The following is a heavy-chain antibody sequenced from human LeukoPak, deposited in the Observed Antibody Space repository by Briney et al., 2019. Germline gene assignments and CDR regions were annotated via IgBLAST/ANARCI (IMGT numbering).Heavy chain of an antibody. J-gene: IGHJ4*02. CDR3: ASHDYGDYGSY. CDR1: GYSFTSYW. D-gene: IGHD4-17*01. CDR2: IYPGTSDT. Sequence: GESLKISCKGSGYSFTSYWIGWVRQMPGKGLEWIGIIYPGTSDTRYSPSFQSQVTTSAAKSISTAYLQWSSLKASDTAMYYCASHDYGDYGSYWGQGTLVTVSS. V-gene: IGHV5-51*01.